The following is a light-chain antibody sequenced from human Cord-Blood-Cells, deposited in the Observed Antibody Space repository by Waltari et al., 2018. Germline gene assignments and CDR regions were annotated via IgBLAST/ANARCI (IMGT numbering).Light chain of an antibody. Sequence: QSALTQPASVSGSPGQSITISCTGTSSDVGGYNYVSWYQQHPGKAPKLIIYDVSKRPSGVSNRFSGSKSGNTASLTISGLQAEDEADYYCSSYTSSSPLVFGTGTKVTVL. J-gene: IGLJ1*01. CDR1: SSDVGGYNY. CDR2: DVS. CDR3: SSYTSSSPLV. V-gene: IGLV2-14*01.